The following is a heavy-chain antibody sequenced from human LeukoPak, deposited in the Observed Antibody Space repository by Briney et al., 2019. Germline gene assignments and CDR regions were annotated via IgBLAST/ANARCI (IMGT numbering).Heavy chain of an antibody. J-gene: IGHJ5*02. CDR3: ARHGAIFGVVTFWFDP. D-gene: IGHD3-3*01. Sequence: SETLSLTCAVSGNSISNTYYWGWIRQPPGKELEWIGSIYYSGSTYYNPSLKSRVTISVDTSKNQFSLKLSSVTAADTAVYYCARHGAIFGVVTFWFDPWGQGTLVTVSS. CDR1: GNSISNTYY. CDR2: IYYSGST. V-gene: IGHV4-38-2*01.